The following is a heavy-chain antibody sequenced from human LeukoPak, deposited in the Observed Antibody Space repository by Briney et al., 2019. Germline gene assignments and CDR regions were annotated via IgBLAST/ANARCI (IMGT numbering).Heavy chain of an antibody. CDR3: ARERRVGRSSVNSFDP. CDR2: INPNSGGT. J-gene: IGHJ5*02. D-gene: IGHD6-6*01. CDR1: GYTFTSYG. Sequence: ASVKVSCKASGYTFTSYGISWVRQAPGQGLEWMGWINPNSGGTNYAQKFQGRVTMTRDTSISTAYMELSRLRSDDTAVYYCARERRVGRSSVNSFDPWGQGTLVTVSS. V-gene: IGHV1-2*02.